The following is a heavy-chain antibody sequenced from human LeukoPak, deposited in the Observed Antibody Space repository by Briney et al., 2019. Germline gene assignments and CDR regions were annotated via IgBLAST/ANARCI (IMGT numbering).Heavy chain of an antibody. CDR2: ISSSGSTI. CDR3: ARDKGYGYIECDY. D-gene: IGHD5-18*01. V-gene: IGHV3-11*01. CDR1: GFTFSDYY. J-gene: IGHJ4*02. Sequence: GGSLRLSCAASGFTFSDYYMSWIRLAPGKGLEWVSYISSSGSTIYYADSVKGRFTISRDNAKNSLYLQMNSLRAEDTAVYYCARDKGYGYIECDYWGQGTLVTVSS.